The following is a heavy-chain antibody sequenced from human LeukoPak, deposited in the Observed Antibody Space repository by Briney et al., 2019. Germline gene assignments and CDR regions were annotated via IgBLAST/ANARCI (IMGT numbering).Heavy chain of an antibody. J-gene: IGHJ4*02. CDR2: IYYSGST. V-gene: IGHV4-39*07. D-gene: IGHD3-9*01. Sequence: SETLSLTCTVSGGSISSGSSYWGWIRQPPGKGLEWIGSIYYSGSTYYNPSLKSRVTISVDTSKNQFSLKLSSVTAADTAVYYCARGVLRYFDWLLPNLPLGGFDYWGQGTLVTVSS. CDR3: ARGVLRYFDWLLPNLPLGGFDY. CDR1: GGSISSGSSY.